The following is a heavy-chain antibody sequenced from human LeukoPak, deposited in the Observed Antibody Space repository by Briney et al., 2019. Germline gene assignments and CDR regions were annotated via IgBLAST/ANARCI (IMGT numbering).Heavy chain of an antibody. CDR2: IYHSGST. CDR1: GGSISSSNW. Sequence: SETLSLTCAVSGGSISSSNWWSWVRQPPGKGQEWIGEIYHSGSTNYNPSLKSRVTISVDKSKNQFSLKLSSVTAADTAVYYCASEGLLSNNWFDPWGQGTLVTVSS. V-gene: IGHV4-4*02. J-gene: IGHJ5*02. D-gene: IGHD3/OR15-3a*01. CDR3: ASEGLLSNNWFDP.